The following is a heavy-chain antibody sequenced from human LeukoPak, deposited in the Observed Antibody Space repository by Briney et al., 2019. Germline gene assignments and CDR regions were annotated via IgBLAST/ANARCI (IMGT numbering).Heavy chain of an antibody. CDR3: ARDWGVGIRQNAFDI. V-gene: IGHV3-74*01. J-gene: IGHJ3*02. CDR2: INADGRST. D-gene: IGHD3-16*01. Sequence: GGSLRLSCEASGFSFSSHWMHWVRQAPGKGLEWVSRINADGRSTRHADSVQGRFSISRDNTKNTLYLQMDSLRVDDTAVYYCARDWGVGIRQNAFDIWGQGTMVTVSS. CDR1: GFSFSSHW.